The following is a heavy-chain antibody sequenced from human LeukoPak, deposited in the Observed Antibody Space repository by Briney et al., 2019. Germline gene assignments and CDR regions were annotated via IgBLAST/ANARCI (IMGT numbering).Heavy chain of an antibody. CDR2: IYDSGST. V-gene: IGHV4-59*11. CDR1: GGSISSHY. Sequence: PSETLSLTCTVSGGSISSHYCSWIRQSPGKGLEWIGYIYDSGSTNYNPSLKSRVTISVAKSKNQFSLKLSSVTAADTAVYYCARAGGGYNLDYWGQGILVTVSS. J-gene: IGHJ4*02. D-gene: IGHD5-18*01. CDR3: ARAGGGYNLDY.